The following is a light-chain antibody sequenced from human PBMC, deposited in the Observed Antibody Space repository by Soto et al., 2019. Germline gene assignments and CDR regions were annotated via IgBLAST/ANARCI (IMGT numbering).Light chain of an antibody. CDR1: QRVSSDY. CDR3: QQYGTSPPWT. V-gene: IGKV3-20*01. Sequence: EIVLTQSPGTLSLSPGERATLSCRASQRVSSDYLAWYQHKPGQAPRLLVYGASSRATGIPDRFSGSGSETDFTLTISRLEPEDFAVYYCQQYGTSPPWTFGQGTKVEIK. J-gene: IGKJ1*01. CDR2: GAS.